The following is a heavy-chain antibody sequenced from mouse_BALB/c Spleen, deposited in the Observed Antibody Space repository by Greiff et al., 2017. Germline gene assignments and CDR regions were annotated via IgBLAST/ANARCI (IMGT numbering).Heavy chain of an antibody. V-gene: IGHV3-2*02. J-gene: IGHJ4*01. CDR2: ISYSGST. Sequence: DVKLQESGPGLVKPSQSLSLTCTVTGYSITSDYAWNWIRQFPGNKLEWMGYISYSGSTSYNPSLKSRISITRDTSKNQFFLQLNSVTTEDTATYYSTMITTGYAMDYWGQGTSVTVSS. CDR1: GYSITSDYA. CDR3: TMITTGYAMDY. D-gene: IGHD2-4*01.